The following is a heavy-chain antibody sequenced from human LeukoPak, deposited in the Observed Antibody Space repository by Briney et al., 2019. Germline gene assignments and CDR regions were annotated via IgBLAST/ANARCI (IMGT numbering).Heavy chain of an antibody. Sequence: PSETLSLTCSVSGGSITSSSYYCAWIRQPPGKGLEWIGSIYYTGGTYYNPSLKSRLTISLGTSKNQFSLKLNSVTAADTAVYYCARRGGAGRAFDIWGQGTMVTVSS. V-gene: IGHV4-39*01. D-gene: IGHD1-26*01. J-gene: IGHJ3*02. CDR3: ARRGGAGRAFDI. CDR2: IYYTGGT. CDR1: GGSITSSSYY.